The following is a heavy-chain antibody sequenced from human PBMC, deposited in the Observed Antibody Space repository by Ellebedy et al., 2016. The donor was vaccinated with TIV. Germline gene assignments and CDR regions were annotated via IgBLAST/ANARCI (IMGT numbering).Heavy chain of an antibody. V-gene: IGHV3-23*01. J-gene: IGHJ4*02. CDR1: GFTFSSFA. CDR2: ISGGGDRT. Sequence: GGSLRLSCAASGFTFSSFAMHWVRQAPGKWLEWLSVISGGGDRTYHADSVKGRFTISRDNSKNTLYLQMNRLRNEDTAVYYCAKGSSSGFNYDRVGFEYWGQGTLVTVSS. D-gene: IGHD3-16*01. CDR3: AKGSSSGFNYDRVGFEY.